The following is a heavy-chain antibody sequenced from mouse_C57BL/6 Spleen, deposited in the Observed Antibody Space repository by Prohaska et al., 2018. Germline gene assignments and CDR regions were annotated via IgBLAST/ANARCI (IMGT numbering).Heavy chain of an antibody. D-gene: IGHD3-2*02. Sequence: QVQLQQSGPELVKPGASVKLSCKASGYTFTSYDLHWVKQTPGQRLEWIGWIYPRDDSTKYNEKFTGKDTLTVDTSSSTAYRELHSLTSEDSAVYFCARSGDSSGYVGFAYWGQGTLVTVSA. V-gene: IGHV1-85*01. J-gene: IGHJ3*01. CDR1: GYTFTSYD. CDR2: IYPRDDST. CDR3: ARSGDSSGYVGFAY.